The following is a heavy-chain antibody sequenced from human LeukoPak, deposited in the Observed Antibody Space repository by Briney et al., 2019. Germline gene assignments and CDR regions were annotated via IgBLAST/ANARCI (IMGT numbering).Heavy chain of an antibody. V-gene: IGHV3-7*01. CDR1: GFTFSSYW. D-gene: IGHD3-3*01. CDR2: IKQDGSEK. J-gene: IGHJ4*02. Sequence: GGSLRLSCAASGFTFSSYWMSWVRQAPGKGLEWVANIKQDGSEKYYVDSVKGRFTISRDNAKNSLYLQMNSLRAEDTAVYYCARSSGTFWSYYFRLDFWGQGTLVTVSS. CDR3: ARSSGTFWSYYFRLDF.